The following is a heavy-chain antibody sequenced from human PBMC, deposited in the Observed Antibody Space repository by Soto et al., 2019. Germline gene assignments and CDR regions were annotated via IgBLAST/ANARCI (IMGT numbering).Heavy chain of an antibody. D-gene: IGHD3-10*01. CDR3: ARGRGRLAFDF. J-gene: IGHJ3*01. CDR2: IKQDGSEK. Sequence: GGSLRLSCAASGFTFSSYWMSWVRQAPGKGLEWVANIKQDGSEKYYVDSVKSRFTISRDNAKNSLYLQMNSLRAEDTAVYYCARGRGRLAFDFWGQGTMVTVSS. CDR1: GFTFSSYW. V-gene: IGHV3-7*01.